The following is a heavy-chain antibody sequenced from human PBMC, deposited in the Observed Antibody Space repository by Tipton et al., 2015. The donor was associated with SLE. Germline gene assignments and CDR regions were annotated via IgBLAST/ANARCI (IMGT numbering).Heavy chain of an antibody. Sequence: SLRLSCAASGFTFSSYWMSWVRQAPGKGLEWVANIKQDGSEKYYVDSVKGRFTISRDNAKNSLYLQMNSLRAEDTAVYYCARVWRQWLVPSFDYWGQGTLVTVSS. CDR3: ARVWRQWLVPSFDY. D-gene: IGHD6-19*01. CDR1: GFTFSSYW. V-gene: IGHV3-7*01. J-gene: IGHJ4*02. CDR2: IKQDGSEK.